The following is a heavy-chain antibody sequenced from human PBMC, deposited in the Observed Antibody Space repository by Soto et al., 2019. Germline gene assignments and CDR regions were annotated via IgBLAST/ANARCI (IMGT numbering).Heavy chain of an antibody. CDR3: ARGDYYESSGYIFDY. V-gene: IGHV4-30-4*01. CDR2: IYYIGST. J-gene: IGHJ4*02. D-gene: IGHD3-22*01. Sequence: PSETLSLTCTVSGGSISSGDYYWSWIRQPPGKGLEWIGYIYYIGSTYYNPSLKSRVTISVDTSKNQFSLKLSSVTAADTAVYYCARGDYYESSGYIFDYWGQGNLVTVSS. CDR1: GGSISSGDYY.